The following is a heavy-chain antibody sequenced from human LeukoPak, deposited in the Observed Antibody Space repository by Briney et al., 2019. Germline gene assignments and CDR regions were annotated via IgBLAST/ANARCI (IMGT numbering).Heavy chain of an antibody. CDR3: AREGSGRYYYGLDV. CDR1: GGSISSSGYS. V-gene: IGHV4-61*08. D-gene: IGHD2-15*01. Sequence: KTSETLSLTCAVSGGSISSSGYSWSWIRQPPGKGLEWIGYVYYSGSTNYNPSLKSRVTISVDTSKNQFSLKLSSVTAADTAVYYCAREGSGRYYYGLDVWGQGTTVTVSS. CDR2: VYYSGST. J-gene: IGHJ6*02.